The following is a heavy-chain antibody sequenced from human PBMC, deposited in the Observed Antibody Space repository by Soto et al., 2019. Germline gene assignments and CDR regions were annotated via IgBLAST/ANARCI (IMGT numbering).Heavy chain of an antibody. V-gene: IGHV3-64D*08. Sequence: GGSLRLSCSASGFTFSSYAMHWVRQAPGKGLEYVSAISSNGGSTYYADSVKGRFTISRDNSKNTLYLQMSSLRAEDTAVYYCVILVSLLLWFGEYHDYWGQGTLVTVSS. CDR1: GFTFSSYA. CDR2: ISSNGGST. J-gene: IGHJ4*02. CDR3: VILVSLLLWFGEYHDY. D-gene: IGHD3-10*01.